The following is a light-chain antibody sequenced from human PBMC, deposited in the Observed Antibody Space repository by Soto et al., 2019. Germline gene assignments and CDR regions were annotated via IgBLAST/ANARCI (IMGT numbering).Light chain of an antibody. CDR2: AAS. V-gene: IGKV3-20*01. CDR3: QQYGSSLTWT. Sequence: EVVLTQSPGTVSLSPGERVTLSCRASQSVISNYLAWFQQRPRQAPRLLIYAASSRATGIPDRFSGSGSGTDFTLSISRLEPEDFAVYYCQQYGSSLTWTFGQGTKVEIK. J-gene: IGKJ1*01. CDR1: QSVISNY.